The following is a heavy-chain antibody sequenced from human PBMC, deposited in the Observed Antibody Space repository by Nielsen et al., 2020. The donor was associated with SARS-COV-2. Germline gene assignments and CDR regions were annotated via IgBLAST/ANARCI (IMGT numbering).Heavy chain of an antibody. J-gene: IGHJ4*02. CDR2: ISSSSSYI. Sequence: GESLKISCAASGFTFSSYWMHWVRQAPGKGLEWVSSISSSSSYIYYADSVKGRFTISRDNSKNTLYLQMNSLRAEDTAVYYCAKGKSGSYFTNFDYWGQGTLVTVSS. CDR3: AKGKSGSYFTNFDY. V-gene: IGHV3-21*01. CDR1: GFTFSSYW. D-gene: IGHD1-26*01.